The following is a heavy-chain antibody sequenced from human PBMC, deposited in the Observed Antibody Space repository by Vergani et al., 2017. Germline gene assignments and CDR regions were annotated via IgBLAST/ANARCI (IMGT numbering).Heavy chain of an antibody. CDR1: GGSISSYY. CDR2: IYYSGST. D-gene: IGHD2-21*02. CDR3: AREPQIDGGDYYFEY. Sequence: QVQLQESGPGLVKPSETLSLTCTVSGGSISSYYWSWIRQPPGKGLEWIGYIYYSGSTNYNPSLKSRVTISVDTSKNQFSRKLSSVTAADTAVYYCAREPQIDGGDYYFEYWGTVTLVSVS. V-gene: IGHV4-59*01. J-gene: IGHJ4*02.